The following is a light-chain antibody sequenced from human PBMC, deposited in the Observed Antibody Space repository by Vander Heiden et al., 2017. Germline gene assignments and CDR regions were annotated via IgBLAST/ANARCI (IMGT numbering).Light chain of an antibody. CDR1: RRGSSSY. CDR3: QQYGSSPLYT. V-gene: IGKV3-20*01. Sequence: MLLPQSPTGLSLSPGERSTLPCRTSRRGSSSYLAWYQQKPGHAPRRLIYGAASRATGIPDRFIGSSSGTAFTLTISRLEPQDFAVYYYQQYGSSPLYTFGEGTKLEIK. CDR2: GAA. J-gene: IGKJ2*01.